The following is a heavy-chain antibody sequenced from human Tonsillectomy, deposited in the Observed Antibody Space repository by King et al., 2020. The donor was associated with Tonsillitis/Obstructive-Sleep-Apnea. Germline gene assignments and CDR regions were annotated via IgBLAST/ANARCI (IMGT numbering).Heavy chain of an antibody. V-gene: IGHV3-30*04. CDR1: GFTFSSYA. Sequence: VQLVESGGGVVQPGRSLRLSCAASGFTFSSYAMHWVRQAPGKGLEWVAVISYDGSNKYYADSVKGRFTISRDNSKNTLYLQMNSLRAEDTAVYYCARDLLPDSSGRPVGYFQHWGQGTLVTVSS. CDR3: ARDLLPDSSGRPVGYFQH. D-gene: IGHD3-22*01. CDR2: ISYDGSNK. J-gene: IGHJ1*01.